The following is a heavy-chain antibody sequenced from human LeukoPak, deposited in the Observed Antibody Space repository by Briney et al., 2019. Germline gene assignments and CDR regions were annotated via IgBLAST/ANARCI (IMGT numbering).Heavy chain of an antibody. D-gene: IGHD3-10*01. CDR3: ARGDYYGSAPYGMDV. CDR1: GNSISSYY. J-gene: IGHJ6*02. CDR2: IYYSGSA. Sequence: PSETLSLTCTVSGNSISSYYWSWIRQPPGKGLEWIGYIYYSGSASYNPSLRSRVTISEDTSKNQFSLKLNSVTAADTAVYYCARGDYYGSAPYGMDVWGQGTTVTVSS. V-gene: IGHV4-59*01.